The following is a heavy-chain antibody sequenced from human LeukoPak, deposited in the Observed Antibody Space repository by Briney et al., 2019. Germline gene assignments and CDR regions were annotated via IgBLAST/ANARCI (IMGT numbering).Heavy chain of an antibody. J-gene: IGHJ4*02. CDR3: AREGYSSGWLDY. CDR2: ISYDGSNK. Sequence: PGRSLRLSCAASGSTFSSYAMHWVRKAPGKGLEWVAVISYDGSNKYYADSVKGRFTISRDNSKNTLYLQMNSLRAEDTAVYYCAREGYSSGWLDYWGQGTLVTVSS. CDR1: GSTFSSYA. D-gene: IGHD6-19*01. V-gene: IGHV3-30-3*01.